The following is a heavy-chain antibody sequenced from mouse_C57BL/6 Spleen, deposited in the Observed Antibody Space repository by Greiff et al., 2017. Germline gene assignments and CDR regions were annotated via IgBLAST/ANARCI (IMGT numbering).Heavy chain of an antibody. J-gene: IGHJ3*01. CDR2: IYPGSGST. CDR3: ARFGSSYGPAY. V-gene: IGHV1-55*01. Sequence: QVQLQQSGAELVKPGASVKMSCKASGYTFTSYWITWVKQRPGQGLEWIGDIYPGSGSTNYNEKFKSKATLTVDTSSSTAYMQLSSLTSEDSAVYYCARFGSSYGPAYWGQGTLVNVSA. CDR1: GYTFTSYW. D-gene: IGHD1-1*01.